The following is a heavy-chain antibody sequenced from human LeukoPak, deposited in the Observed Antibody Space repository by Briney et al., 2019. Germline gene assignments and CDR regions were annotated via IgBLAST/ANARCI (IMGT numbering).Heavy chain of an antibody. D-gene: IGHD2-21*01. CDR2: INPNSGGT. Sequence: ASVKVSCKASGYTFTGYYMHWVRQAPGQGLEWMGWINPNSGGTNYAQKFQGRVTMTRDTSISTAYMELSRLRSDDTAVYYCARDVAAVPGHYGMDVWGQGTTVTVSS. CDR1: GYTFTGYY. V-gene: IGHV1-2*02. J-gene: IGHJ6*02. CDR3: ARDVAAVPGHYGMDV.